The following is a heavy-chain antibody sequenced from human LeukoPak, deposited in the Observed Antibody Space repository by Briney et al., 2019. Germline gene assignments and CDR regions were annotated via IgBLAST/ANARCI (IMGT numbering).Heavy chain of an antibody. V-gene: IGHV1-2*02. CDR3: ARWPVTGDDAFDI. D-gene: IGHD7-27*01. J-gene: IGHJ3*02. CDR2: INPNSGGA. Sequence: AASAKVSCKASGYTFTDYYMHWVRQAPGQGLEWMGWINPNSGGANYAQQFQGRVTMTRDTSISTAYMELSRLRSDDTAVYYCARWPVTGDDAFDIWGQGTMVTVSS. CDR1: GYTFTDYY.